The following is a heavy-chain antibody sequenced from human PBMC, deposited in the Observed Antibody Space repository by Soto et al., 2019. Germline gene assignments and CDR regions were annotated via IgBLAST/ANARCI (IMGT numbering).Heavy chain of an antibody. J-gene: IGHJ4*02. Sequence: ASVKVSCKAAVYPFTTYGISWVRQANGQGLEWIEWISAYNGNTNYAQKLQVGVTMTTDSSTSTAYMEVRSLRSDDTAVYYWGRAWGYSSSWSPFLDYGGRGPSVTVPS. CDR3: GRAWGYSSSWSPFLDY. CDR2: ISAYNGNT. V-gene: IGHV1-18*04. CDR1: VYPFTTYG. D-gene: IGHD6-13*01.